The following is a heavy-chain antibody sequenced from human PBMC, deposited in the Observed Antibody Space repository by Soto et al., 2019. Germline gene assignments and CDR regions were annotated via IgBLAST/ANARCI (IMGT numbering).Heavy chain of an antibody. D-gene: IGHD6-13*01. Sequence: QITLEETGPPLVKPTQTLTLTCTFSGFSLTTGRVGVGWIRQPPGKALEWLAVIHWNDDNHYSPSLKSRLTITTDTPNNQLALTLPTMDPVDTATYYYTHSLVRSGHAYSRQGTLVTVSS. CDR2: IHWNDDN. V-gene: IGHV2-5*01. CDR3: THSLVRSGHAY. CDR1: GFSLTTGRVG. J-gene: IGHJ4*02.